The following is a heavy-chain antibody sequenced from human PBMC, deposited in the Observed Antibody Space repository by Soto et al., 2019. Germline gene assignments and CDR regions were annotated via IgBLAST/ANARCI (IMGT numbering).Heavy chain of an antibody. D-gene: IGHD3-9*01. CDR2: IGTSRKYI. V-gene: IGHV3-48*02. J-gene: IGHJ3*02. Sequence: GGSLRLSCAASGYIFSDYSMNWVRQAPGKGLEWVSYIGTSRKYIFYRDSVRGRFTISRDNARNSLYLQLNSLRDEDTAVYYCVRDRDWAFGIWRQRTMFPASS. CDR3: VRDRDWAFGI. CDR1: GYIFSDYS.